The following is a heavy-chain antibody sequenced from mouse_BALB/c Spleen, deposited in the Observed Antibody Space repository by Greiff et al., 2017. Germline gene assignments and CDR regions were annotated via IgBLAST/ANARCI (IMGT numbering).Heavy chain of an antibody. CDR3: ARGSNYWYFDV. J-gene: IGHJ1*01. CDR2: INPGSGGT. D-gene: IGHD2-5*01. CDR1: GYAFTNYL. Sequence: QVQLKESGAELVRPGTSVKVSCKASGYAFTNYLIEWVKQRPGQGLEWIGVINPGSGGTNYNEKFKGKATLTADKSSSTAYMQLSSLTSDDSAVYFCARGSNYWYFDVWGAGTTVTVSS. V-gene: IGHV1-54*01.